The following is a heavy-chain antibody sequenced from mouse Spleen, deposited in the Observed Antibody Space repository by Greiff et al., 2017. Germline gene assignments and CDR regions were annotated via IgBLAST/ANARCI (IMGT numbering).Heavy chain of an antibody. CDR3: ARGRMITTEDY. V-gene: IGHV1-7*01. J-gene: IGHJ2*01. Sequence: VQLQQSGAELAKPGASVKMSCKASGYTFTSYWMHWVKQRPGQGLEWIGYINPSTGYTEYNQKFKDKATLTADKSSSTAYMQLSSLTSEDSAVYYCARGRMITTEDYWGQGTTLTVSS. CDR2: INPSTGYT. D-gene: IGHD2-4*01. CDR1: GYTFTSYW.